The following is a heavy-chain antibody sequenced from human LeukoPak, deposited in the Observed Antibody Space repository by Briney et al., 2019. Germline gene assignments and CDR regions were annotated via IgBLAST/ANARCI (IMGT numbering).Heavy chain of an antibody. CDR2: IYENGGTT. J-gene: IGHJ4*02. Sequence: GGSLRLSCVGSGFTFRSHAMSWVRQAPEKGLEFVSGIYENGGTTYYADSVKGRFSISRDNSKNTLYLQMDGLRAEDTAVYYCAKVGDGYNVRRFDYWGQGTLVTVSS. CDR1: GFTFRSHA. V-gene: IGHV3-23*01. CDR3: AKVGDGYNVRRFDY. D-gene: IGHD5-24*01.